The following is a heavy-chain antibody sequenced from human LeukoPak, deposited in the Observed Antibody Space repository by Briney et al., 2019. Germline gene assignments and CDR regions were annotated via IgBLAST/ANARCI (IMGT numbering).Heavy chain of an antibody. CDR3: ARGGKYHRIPPRFDY. D-gene: IGHD2-21*01. J-gene: IGHJ4*02. CDR1: GGSISSGDYY. Sequence: SETLSLTCTVSGGSISSGDYYWSWIRQPPGKGLEWIGEINHSGSTNYNPSLKSRVTISVDTSKNQFSLKLSSVTAADTAVYYCARGGKYHRIPPRFDYWGQGTLVTVSS. CDR2: INHSGST. V-gene: IGHV4-39*07.